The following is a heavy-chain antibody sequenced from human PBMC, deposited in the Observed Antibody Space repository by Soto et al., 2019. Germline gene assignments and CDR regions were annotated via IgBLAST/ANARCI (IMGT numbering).Heavy chain of an antibody. CDR3: ASLGRYCRGGSCYLYYYYGMDV. CDR2: INPNSGAT. D-gene: IGHD2-15*01. CDR1: GYTLTGYY. J-gene: IGHJ6*02. V-gene: IGHV1-2*02. Sequence: ASVKVSCKASGYTLTGYYMHWVRQAPGQGLEWMGWINPNSGATSYAQKSQGRVTMTRDTSISTAYMELSRLRSDDTAAYYCASLGRYCRGGSCYLYYYYGMDVWGQGTTVTVSS.